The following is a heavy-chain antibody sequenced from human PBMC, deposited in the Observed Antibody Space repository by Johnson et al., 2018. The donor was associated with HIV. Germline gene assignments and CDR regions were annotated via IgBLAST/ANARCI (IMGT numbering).Heavy chain of an antibody. D-gene: IGHD4-23*01. J-gene: IGHJ3*02. CDR1: GFAVSSKS. CDR2: IYGGGST. Sequence: VQLVESGGGLIQPGGSLRLSCAASGFAVSSKSMSWVRQAPGKGLEWVSLIYGGGSTFYADSVKGRFTISKDNSKNTVYLQMNSLRTEDTAVYHCARSSVLFGGKFNPFEMWGQGTMVTVSS. V-gene: IGHV3-53*01. CDR3: ARSSVLFGGKFNPFEM.